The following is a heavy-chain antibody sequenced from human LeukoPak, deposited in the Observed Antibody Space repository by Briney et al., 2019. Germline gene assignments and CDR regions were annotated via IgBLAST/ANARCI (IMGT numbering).Heavy chain of an antibody. J-gene: IGHJ4*02. Sequence: GVLRLSCAASGFTFSSYDMHWVRQATGKGLEWVSAIGTAGDTYYPGSVKGRFTISRDNSKNTLYLQMNSLRAEDTAVYYCARVGYTSGWYRNWGQGTLVIVSS. CDR2: IGTAGDT. CDR3: ARVGYTSGWYRN. CDR1: GFTFSSYD. V-gene: IGHV3-13*01. D-gene: IGHD6-19*01.